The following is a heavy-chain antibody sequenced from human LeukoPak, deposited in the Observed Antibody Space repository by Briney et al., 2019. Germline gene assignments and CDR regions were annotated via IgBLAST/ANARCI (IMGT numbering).Heavy chain of an antibody. V-gene: IGHV3-66*01. CDR1: VFSVTNNS. J-gene: IGHJ3*02. D-gene: IGHD7-27*01. Sequence: GGSLRLSCEASVFSVTNNSMSWVRQAPREGLEWVSHIFGGVDTYYADSVRGRFTISRDRSKNTLYLQMNSLRAEDTAVYYCATSSRNWGPDGFDIWGQGIMVTVSS. CDR2: IFGGVDT. CDR3: ATSSRNWGPDGFDI.